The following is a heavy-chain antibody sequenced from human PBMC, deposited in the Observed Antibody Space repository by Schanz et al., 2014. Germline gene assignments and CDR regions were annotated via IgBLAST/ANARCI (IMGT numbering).Heavy chain of an antibody. V-gene: IGHV3-64D*08. CDR3: ARDGNYYGSRNYYKTPYYFDY. Sequence: EVQLVESGGGLVQPGGSLRLSCAASGFTLSNSDMHWVRQASGKGLEYVSAITRSGGGTYYSDSVKGRFTISRDISKNTLHLQVTSLRAEDTAIYYCARDGNYYGSRNYYKTPYYFDYWGQGTLVTVSS. CDR2: ITRSGGGT. D-gene: IGHD3-10*01. J-gene: IGHJ4*02. CDR1: GFTLSNSD.